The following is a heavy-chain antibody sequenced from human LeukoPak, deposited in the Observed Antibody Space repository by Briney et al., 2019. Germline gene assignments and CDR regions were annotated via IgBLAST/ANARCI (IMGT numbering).Heavy chain of an antibody. D-gene: IGHD1-26*01. Sequence: GGSLRLSCAASGFTFSSYWMSWVRQAPGKGLEWVANIKQDGSEKYYVDSVKGRFTISRDNAKNSLYLQMNSLRAEDTAVYYCARDPPPTVGRDYFDYWGQGTLVTVSS. CDR2: IKQDGSEK. CDR1: GFTFSSYW. CDR3: ARDPPPTVGRDYFDY. J-gene: IGHJ4*02. V-gene: IGHV3-7*01.